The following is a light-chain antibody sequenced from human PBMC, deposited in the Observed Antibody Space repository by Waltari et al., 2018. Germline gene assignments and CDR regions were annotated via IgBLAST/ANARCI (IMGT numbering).Light chain of an antibody. CDR3: MQGTHFPRT. CDR2: KVS. CDR1: QSLLYSNGNTY. J-gene: IGKJ1*01. Sequence: DVVMTQSPLSLPITPGQPASMTCRSSQSLLYSNGNTYLSWFLQKPGQPPRRLIYKVSNRDSGVPDRFGGSGAGTDFTLKISRVEAEDVGVYYCMQGTHFPRTFGQGTKVEIK. V-gene: IGKV2-30*01.